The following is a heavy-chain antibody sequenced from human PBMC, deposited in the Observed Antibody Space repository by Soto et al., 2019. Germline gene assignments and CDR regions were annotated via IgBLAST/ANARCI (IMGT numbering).Heavy chain of an antibody. CDR2: ITSDGSST. D-gene: IGHD3-3*01. Sequence: EVQLVESGGGLVQPGGSLRLSCAASGFTFSSYWMHWVRHAPGKGLVWVSRITSDGSSTSYADYVKGRFTISRDNAKNTRYLQRNSLRAEDTAVYDCAREEVRVLAWLSTYNGFDPWGQGTLGTVSS. J-gene: IGHJ5*02. V-gene: IGHV3-74*01. CDR3: AREEVRVLAWLSTYNGFDP. CDR1: GFTFSSYW.